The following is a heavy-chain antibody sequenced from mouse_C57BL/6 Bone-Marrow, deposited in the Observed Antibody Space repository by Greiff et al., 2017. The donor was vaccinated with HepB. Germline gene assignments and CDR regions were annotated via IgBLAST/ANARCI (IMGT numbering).Heavy chain of an antibody. CDR3: ARGNYGSHGRFAY. J-gene: IGHJ3*01. CDR1: GFTFSSYA. CDR2: ISDGGSYT. V-gene: IGHV5-4*03. Sequence: EVKLMESGGGLVKPGGSLKLSCAASGFTFSSYAMSWVRQTPEKRLEWVATISDGGSYTYYPDNVKGRFTISRDNAKNNLYLQMSHLKSEDTAMYYCARGNYGSHGRFAYWGQGTLVTVSA. D-gene: IGHD1-1*01.